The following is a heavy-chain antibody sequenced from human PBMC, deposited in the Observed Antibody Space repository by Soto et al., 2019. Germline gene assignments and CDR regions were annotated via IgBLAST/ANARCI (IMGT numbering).Heavy chain of an antibody. J-gene: IGHJ3*02. Sequence: GGSLRLSCAASGFTFSSYGMHWVRQAPGKGLEWVAVISYDGSNKYYADSVKGRFTISRDNSKNTLYLQMNSLRAEDTAVYYCATDPDDYHTYGDAFDIWGQGTMVTVSS. CDR2: ISYDGSNK. CDR1: GFTFSSYG. CDR3: ATDPDDYHTYGDAFDI. V-gene: IGHV3-30*03. D-gene: IGHD4-17*01.